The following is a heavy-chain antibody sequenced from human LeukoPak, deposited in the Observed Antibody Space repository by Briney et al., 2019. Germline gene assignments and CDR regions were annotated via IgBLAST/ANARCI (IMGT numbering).Heavy chain of an antibody. Sequence: SETLSLTCSVSGGSIRSTTYYWGWIRQPPGKGLEWIGSIYYSENTYYSPSLMSRVTISVDTSKNQFPLNLSSVTAADTAVYYCASQDIVATIFDYWGQGTLVTVSS. J-gene: IGHJ4*02. CDR1: GGSIRSTTYY. CDR3: ASQDIVATIFDY. CDR2: IYYSENT. D-gene: IGHD5-12*01. V-gene: IGHV4-39*06.